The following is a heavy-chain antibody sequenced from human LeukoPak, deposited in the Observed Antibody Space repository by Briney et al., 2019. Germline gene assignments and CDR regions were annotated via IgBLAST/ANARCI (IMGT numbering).Heavy chain of an antibody. CDR3: VRDLNRAFHH. J-gene: IGHJ4*02. CDR2: IRSESSGT. V-gene: IGHV3-48*01. Sequence: GGSLRLSCAASGFTFSSYAMNWVRQAPGKELEWISNIRSESSGTTYADSVKGRFTISRVNAENSLYLQINSLRADDTAVYYCVRDLNRAFHHWAQGALVPVSS. D-gene: IGHD1-26*01. CDR1: GFTFSSYA.